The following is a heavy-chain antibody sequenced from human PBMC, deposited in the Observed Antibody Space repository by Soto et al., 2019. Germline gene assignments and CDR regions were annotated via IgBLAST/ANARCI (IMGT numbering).Heavy chain of an antibody. CDR1: GGTFSSYA. V-gene: IGHV1-18*01. J-gene: IGHJ4*02. Sequence: ASVKVSFKASGGTFSSYAVIWVRQAPGQGLEWMGWISAYNGNTNYAQKLQGRVTMTTDTSTSTAYMELRSLRSDDTAVYYCARLPGNDYVWGSYRSRPFDYWGQGTLVTVSS. D-gene: IGHD3-16*02. CDR2: ISAYNGNT. CDR3: ARLPGNDYVWGSYRSRPFDY.